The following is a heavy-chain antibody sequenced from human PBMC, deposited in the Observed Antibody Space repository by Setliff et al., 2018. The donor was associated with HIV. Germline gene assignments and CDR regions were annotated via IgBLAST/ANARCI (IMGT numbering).Heavy chain of an antibody. J-gene: IGHJ4*02. CDR2: IKSEADGGTE. D-gene: IGHD1-1*01. CDR1: GFKNAW. CDR3: TTAGHGSLDFDY. Sequence: GSLRLSCEASGFKNAWMSWVRQAPGKGLEWIGRIKSEADGGTEESAALLNGRFTISRDDSKNTLFLQMNSLKAEDTALYYCTTAGHGSLDFDYWGQGTRVTVSS. V-gene: IGHV3-15*01.